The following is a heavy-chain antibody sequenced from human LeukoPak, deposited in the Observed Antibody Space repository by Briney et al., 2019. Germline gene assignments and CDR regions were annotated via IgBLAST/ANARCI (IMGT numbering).Heavy chain of an antibody. D-gene: IGHD6-19*01. CDR1: GYTCTSNY. CDR3: ARVVRYSSGPLTDLFPYSFDY. CDR2: ISPSGGSR. J-gene: IGHJ4*02. V-gene: IGHV1-46*01. Sequence: ASVKVSGKAFGYTCTSNYMHWVRQAPGQGPEWMGVISPSGGSRTYAQKFQGRVTLTRDMSTSTDYLELSSLRSEDTAVYYCARVVRYSSGPLTDLFPYSFDYWGQGTLVTVSS.